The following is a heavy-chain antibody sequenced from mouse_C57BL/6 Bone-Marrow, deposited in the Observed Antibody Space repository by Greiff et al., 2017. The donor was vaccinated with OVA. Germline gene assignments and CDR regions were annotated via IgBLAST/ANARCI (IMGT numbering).Heavy chain of an antibody. V-gene: IGHV1-64*01. Sequence: VKLQQPGAELVKPGASVKLSCKASGYTFTSYWMPWVKQRPGQGLEWIGMIHPNSGSTNYNKKCKSKATLTVDKSSSTAYMQLSSLTAEDSAVYYCARPDYYGSRDFDYWGQGTTLTVSS. CDR3: ARPDYYGSRDFDY. CDR2: IHPNSGST. J-gene: IGHJ2*01. D-gene: IGHD1-1*01. CDR1: GYTFTSYW.